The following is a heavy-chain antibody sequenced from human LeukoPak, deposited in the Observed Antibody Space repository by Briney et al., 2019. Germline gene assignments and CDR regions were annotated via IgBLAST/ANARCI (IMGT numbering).Heavy chain of an antibody. Sequence: SSETLSLTCTVSGGSISSYYWSWIRQPAGKGLGWIGRIYTSGSTNYNPSLKSRVTMSVDTSKNQFSLKLSSVTAADTAVYYCARQQVVGYYYYGMDVWGQGTTVTVSS. D-gene: IGHD2-2*01. CDR3: ARQQVVGYYYYGMDV. CDR2: IYTSGST. J-gene: IGHJ6*02. CDR1: GGSISSYY. V-gene: IGHV4-4*07.